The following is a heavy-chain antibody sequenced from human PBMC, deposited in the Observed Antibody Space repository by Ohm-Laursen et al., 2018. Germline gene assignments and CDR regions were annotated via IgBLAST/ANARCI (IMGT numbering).Heavy chain of an antibody. CDR3: ARDPPQDTSAYYDY. J-gene: IGHJ4*02. V-gene: IGHV1-46*01. CDR1: GYTLSELS. Sequence: SSVKVSCKVSGYTLSELSMHWVRQAPGQGLEWMGLIHPAGGEPNYAQNFQGRVTMTRDTSTSTVYMELTSLRSEDTAVYYCARDPPQDTSAYYDYWGQGTLVTVSS. CDR2: IHPAGGEP. D-gene: IGHD2-2*01.